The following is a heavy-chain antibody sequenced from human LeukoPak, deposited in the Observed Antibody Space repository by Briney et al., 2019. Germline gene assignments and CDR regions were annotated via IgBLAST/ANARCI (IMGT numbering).Heavy chain of an antibody. CDR1: GFTFSSYS. CDR2: IGSSSSYI. CDR3: ARLFPIFGVVIRGWFDP. D-gene: IGHD3-3*02. Sequence: KSGGSLRLSCAASGFTFSSYSMNWVRQAPGKGLEWVSSIGSSSSYIYYADSVKGRFTISRDNAKNSLYLQMNSLRAEDTAVYYCARLFPIFGVVIRGWFDPWGQGTLVTVSS. J-gene: IGHJ5*02. V-gene: IGHV3-21*01.